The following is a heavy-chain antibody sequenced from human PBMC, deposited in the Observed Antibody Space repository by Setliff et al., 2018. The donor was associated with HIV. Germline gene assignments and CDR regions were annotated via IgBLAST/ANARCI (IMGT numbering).Heavy chain of an antibody. J-gene: IGHJ4*02. CDR3: ARGVLDLVISVYGF. CDR2: IYHTGSS. D-gene: IGHD3-22*01. V-gene: IGHV4-38-2*01. CDR1: GFSISSRYY. Sequence: SETLSLTCDVSGFSISSRYYWGWIRQSPGKGLEWIGNIYHTGSSYYNPSLNDRATISLDTSKNQFSLKLNSVTAADTAVYYCARGVLDLVISVYGFWGQGIPVTVS.